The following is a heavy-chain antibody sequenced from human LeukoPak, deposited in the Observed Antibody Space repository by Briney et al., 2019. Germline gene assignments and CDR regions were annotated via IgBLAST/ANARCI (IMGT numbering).Heavy chain of an antibody. CDR2: ISSTSSYI. CDR1: GFIFNSHS. D-gene: IGHD4-17*01. J-gene: IGHJ4*02. Sequence: GGSLRLSCAASGFIFNSHSMNWVRQAPGKGLEWVSSISSTSSYIYYADSVKSRFTISRDNAKNSLYLQMNSLRAEDTAVYYCARAATVTAESAFGYWGQGTLVTVSS. V-gene: IGHV3-21*01. CDR3: ARAATVTAESAFGY.